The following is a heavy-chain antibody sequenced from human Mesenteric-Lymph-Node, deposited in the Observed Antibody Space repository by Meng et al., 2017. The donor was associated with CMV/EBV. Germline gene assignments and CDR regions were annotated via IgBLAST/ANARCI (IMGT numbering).Heavy chain of an antibody. CDR3: ASISLVWGDTTYFDY. Sequence: SGSSGSSSNWWSWGRQSPGKGKGWNGKVYHSGRANDNPYLKSRVAISVDRSENQFSLKQGSVTAADTAVYYCASISLVWGDTTYFDYWGQGTLVTVSS. CDR2: VYHSGRA. V-gene: IGHV4/OR15-8*01. CDR1: GSSGSSSNW. J-gene: IGHJ4*02. D-gene: IGHD3-10*01.